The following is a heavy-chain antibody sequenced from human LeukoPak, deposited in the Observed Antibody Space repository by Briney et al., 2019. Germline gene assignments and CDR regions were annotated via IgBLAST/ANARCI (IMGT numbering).Heavy chain of an antibody. D-gene: IGHD6-19*01. CDR3: AAGGWYFDF. J-gene: IGHJ4*02. CDR2: IKEDGSEK. V-gene: IGHV3-7*01. Sequence: GGSLRLSCAASGVRFSEYWMTWVRQAPGKGLEWVANIKEDGSEKYYVGSVMGRFTISRDNAKNSLYLQMNSLRAEDTAVYFCAAGGWYFDFWGQGTLVTVSS. CDR1: GVRFSEYW.